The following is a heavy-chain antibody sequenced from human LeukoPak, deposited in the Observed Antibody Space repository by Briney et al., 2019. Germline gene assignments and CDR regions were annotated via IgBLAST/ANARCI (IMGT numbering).Heavy chain of an antibody. CDR2: IKQDGSEK. J-gene: IGHJ4*02. D-gene: IGHD3-22*01. V-gene: IGHV3-7*01. CDR1: GFTFSSYG. Sequence: GGSLRLSCAASGFTFSSYGMSWVRQAPGKGLEWVANIKQDGSEKYYVDSVKGRFTISRDNAKNSLYLQMNSLRAEGTAVYYCARDLYRIVVVPHYFDYWGQGTLVTVSS. CDR3: ARDLYRIVVVPHYFDY.